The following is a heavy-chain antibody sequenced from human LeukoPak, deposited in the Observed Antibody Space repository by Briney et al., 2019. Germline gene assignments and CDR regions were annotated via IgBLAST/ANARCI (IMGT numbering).Heavy chain of an antibody. D-gene: IGHD2-15*01. CDR1: GYTFTSYG. V-gene: IGHV1-18*01. J-gene: IGHJ4*02. CDR2: ISAYNVNT. CDR3: AKDLVVETGGGYPPPFDY. Sequence: ASVKVSCKASGYTFTSYGISWVRQAPGQGLEWMGWISAYNVNTNYVHKLQGRVTLSTDTSTNTAYMQLRSLRSDDTAVYYCAKDLVVETGGGYPPPFDYWGQGTLVTVSS.